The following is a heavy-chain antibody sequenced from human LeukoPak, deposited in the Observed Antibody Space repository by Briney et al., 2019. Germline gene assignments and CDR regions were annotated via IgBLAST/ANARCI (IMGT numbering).Heavy chain of an antibody. CDR1: GGTFSSYA. Sequence: ASVKVSCKASGGTFSSYAISWVRQAPGQGLEWMGGIIPIFGTANYAQKFQGRVTITTDESTSTAYMELSSLRSEDTAVHYCARPGSGYYYGPFDYWGQGTLVTVSS. J-gene: IGHJ4*02. V-gene: IGHV1-69*05. CDR2: IIPIFGTA. D-gene: IGHD3-22*01. CDR3: ARPGSGYYYGPFDY.